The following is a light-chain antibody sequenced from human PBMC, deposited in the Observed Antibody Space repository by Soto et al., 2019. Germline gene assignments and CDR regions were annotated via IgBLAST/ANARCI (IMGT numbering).Light chain of an antibody. Sequence: EIVLTQSPATLSLSPGERATLSCRASQSVSSYLAWYQQKPGQAPRLLIYDASNRATGIPARFSGSVSGTDFTLTISSLEPEDFAVYYCQQRSNGITFAQGTRLEIK. CDR1: QSVSSY. CDR2: DAS. V-gene: IGKV3-11*01. J-gene: IGKJ5*01. CDR3: QQRSNGIT.